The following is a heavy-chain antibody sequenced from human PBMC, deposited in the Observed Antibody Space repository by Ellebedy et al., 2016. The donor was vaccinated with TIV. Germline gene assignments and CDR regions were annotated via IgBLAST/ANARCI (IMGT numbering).Heavy chain of an antibody. D-gene: IGHD1-26*01. Sequence: GESLKISXAASGFTFSNYAMHWVRQAPGKGLEWVAVISYDGSNKYYADSVKGRFTISRDNSKNTLYLQVNSLRAEDTAVYYCARDRPAHSGSYYIWDYWGQGTLVTVSS. CDR1: GFTFSNYA. J-gene: IGHJ4*02. CDR3: ARDRPAHSGSYYIWDY. CDR2: ISYDGSNK. V-gene: IGHV3-30-3*01.